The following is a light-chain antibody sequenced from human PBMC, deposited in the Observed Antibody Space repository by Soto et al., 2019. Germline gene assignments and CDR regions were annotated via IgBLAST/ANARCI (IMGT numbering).Light chain of an antibody. CDR2: DAS. CDR1: QNIDKW. J-gene: IGKJ1*01. CDR3: QQHYIHWT. Sequence: DIQMTQSPSTLSASVGDRVSITCRASQNIDKWLAWYQQKPQKAPKLLIFDASTLESGVPSRFSGSGSGTEFTLSISSLQPDDFATYYCQQHYIHWTFGQGTKVE. V-gene: IGKV1-5*01.